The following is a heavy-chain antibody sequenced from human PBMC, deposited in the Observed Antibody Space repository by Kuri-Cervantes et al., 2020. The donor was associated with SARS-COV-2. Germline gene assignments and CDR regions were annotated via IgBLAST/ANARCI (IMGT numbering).Heavy chain of an antibody. Sequence: ASVKVSCKASGYTFIDYYMHWVRQGPGQGLEWMGRISAYNGNTNYAQKLQGRVTMTTKTSTSTAYMELRSLRSDDTAVYYCARDTRTPVVGATQYYGMDVWGQGTTVTVSS. CDR1: GYTFIDYY. J-gene: IGHJ6*02. V-gene: IGHV1-18*04. CDR3: ARDTRTPVVGATQYYGMDV. CDR2: ISAYNGNT. D-gene: IGHD1-26*01.